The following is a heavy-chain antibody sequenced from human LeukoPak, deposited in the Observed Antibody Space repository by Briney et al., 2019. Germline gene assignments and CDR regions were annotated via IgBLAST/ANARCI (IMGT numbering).Heavy chain of an antibody. D-gene: IGHD2-2*01. CDR1: RGSISSSGYY. CDR2: IYHSGTS. V-gene: IGHV4-39*01. Sequence: SETLSLTCTVSRGSISSSGYYWAWIRQPPGKGLEWIGMIYHSGTSYYNASLKSRVSISVDTSKNQFSLKLSSVTAADTAVYYCARQVCSSISCYVDYWGQRTLVTVSS. CDR3: ARQVCSSISCYVDY. J-gene: IGHJ4*02.